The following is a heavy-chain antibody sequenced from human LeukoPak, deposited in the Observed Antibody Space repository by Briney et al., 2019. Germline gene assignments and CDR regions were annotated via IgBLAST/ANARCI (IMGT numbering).Heavy chain of an antibody. J-gene: IGHJ3*02. Sequence: SETLSLTCAVSGYSISSGYYWGWIRQPPGKGLEWIGSIYHSGSTYYNPSLKSRVTISVDTSKNQFSLKLRSVTAADTAVYYCARHRIGSGSYSASDIWGQGTMVTVSS. CDR1: GYSISSGYY. CDR3: ARHRIGSGSYSASDI. CDR2: IYHSGST. V-gene: IGHV4-38-2*01. D-gene: IGHD3-10*01.